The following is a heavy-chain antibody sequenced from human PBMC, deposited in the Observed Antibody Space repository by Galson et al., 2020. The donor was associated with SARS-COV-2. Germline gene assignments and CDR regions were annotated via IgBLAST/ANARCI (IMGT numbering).Heavy chain of an antibody. CDR3: ARVGRAPRFCSPTSTCYVYGLDV. Sequence: ASVKVSCKASGYNFASYGVSWVRQAPGQGLEWMGWISPYNVKTNYGQKFQGRVTITTDTSTTTAYMELRSLRSDDTAVYYCARVGRAPRFCSPTSTCYVYGLDVWGQGTTVTVSS. V-gene: IGHV1-18*01. D-gene: IGHD2-15*01. CDR1: GYNFASYG. CDR2: ISPYNVKT. J-gene: IGHJ6*01.